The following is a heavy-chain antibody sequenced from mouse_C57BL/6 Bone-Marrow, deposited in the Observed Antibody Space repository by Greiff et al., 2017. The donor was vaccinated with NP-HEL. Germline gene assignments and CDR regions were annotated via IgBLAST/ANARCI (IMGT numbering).Heavy chain of an antibody. D-gene: IGHD1-1*01. Sequence: ESGPGMVKPSQSLSLTCTVTGYSITSGYDWHWIRHFPGNKLEWMGYISYSGSTNYNPSLKSRISITHDTSKNHFFLKLNSVTTEDTATYYCARRYYGKGYFDVWGTGTTVTVSS. CDR3: ARRYYGKGYFDV. CDR1: GYSITSGYD. CDR2: ISYSGST. J-gene: IGHJ1*03. V-gene: IGHV3-1*01.